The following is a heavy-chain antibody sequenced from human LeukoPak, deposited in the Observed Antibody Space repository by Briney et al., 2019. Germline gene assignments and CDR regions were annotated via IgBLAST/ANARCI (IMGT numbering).Heavy chain of an antibody. CDR3: ASNEWSGYYFDY. Sequence: SETLSLPCTVSGGPLSPSSYYWGWIRQPPGKGLEWIVSMYYSESTYYNPSLKSRVTISVDTSKNQVSLKLSSVTAADTALYYCASNEWSGYYFDYWGQGTLVTVSS. CDR2: MYYSEST. D-gene: IGHD3-3*01. V-gene: IGHV4-39*01. J-gene: IGHJ4*02. CDR1: GGPLSPSSYY.